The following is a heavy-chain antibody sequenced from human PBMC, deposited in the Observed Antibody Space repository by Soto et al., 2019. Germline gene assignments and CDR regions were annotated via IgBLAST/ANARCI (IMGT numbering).Heavy chain of an antibody. J-gene: IGHJ4*01. CDR2: SNPSGSST. D-gene: IGHD1-26*01. CDR3: ARDTRRSYYFDY. CDR1: GYNFGGYS. Sequence: ARLTVSCKACGYNFGGYSMHWPLQPPGQGVESMGISNPSGSSTSYAQKFQGRVTMTRDTSTSTVYMELSRLRSEDTGVYYGARDTRRSYYFDYWGQETLVSVSS. V-gene: IGHV1-46*01.